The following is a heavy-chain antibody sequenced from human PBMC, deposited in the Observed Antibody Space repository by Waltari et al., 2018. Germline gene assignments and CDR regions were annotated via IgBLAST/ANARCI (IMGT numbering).Heavy chain of an antibody. CDR3: ARAGVRMDNWFDP. CDR2: INHSGST. CDR1: GGSFSGYY. J-gene: IGHJ5*02. V-gene: IGHV4-34*01. Sequence: QVQLQQWGAGLLKPSETLSLTCAVYGGSFSGYYWSWIRQPPGKGLEWIAEINHSGSTNYNPSLKSRVTISVDTSKNQFSLKLSSVTAADTAVYYCARAGVRMDNWFDPWGQGTLVTVSS.